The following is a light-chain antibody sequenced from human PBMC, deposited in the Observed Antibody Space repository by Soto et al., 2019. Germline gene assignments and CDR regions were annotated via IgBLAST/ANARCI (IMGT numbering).Light chain of an antibody. Sequence: EIVLTQSPGTLSLSPGERATLSCRASQSVSSSYLAWYQQKPGQAPRLLIYGVSSRATGIPDRFSGSGSGTDFTLTISRLEPEDFAVYYCHQYDSWTFGQGTKVDI. CDR2: GVS. CDR3: HQYDSWT. J-gene: IGKJ1*01. CDR1: QSVSSSY. V-gene: IGKV3-20*01.